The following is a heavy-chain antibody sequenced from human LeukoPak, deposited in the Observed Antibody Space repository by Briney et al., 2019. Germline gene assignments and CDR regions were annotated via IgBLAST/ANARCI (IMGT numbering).Heavy chain of an antibody. CDR1: GFTFSSYE. CDR2: ISSSSSTI. Sequence: GGSLRLSCAASGFTFSSYEMNWVRQAPGKGLEWVSYISSSSSTIFYADSVKGRFTISRDNAKTSLYLQMNSLRDEDTAVYYCATGYTYGDDYWGQGTLVTVSS. CDR3: ATGYTYGDDY. V-gene: IGHV3-48*02. J-gene: IGHJ4*02. D-gene: IGHD5-12*01.